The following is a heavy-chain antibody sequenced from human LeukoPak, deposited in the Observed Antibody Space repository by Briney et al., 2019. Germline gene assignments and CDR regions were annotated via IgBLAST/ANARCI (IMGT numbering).Heavy chain of an antibody. CDR1: GFTFSSYW. D-gene: IGHD1-26*01. J-gene: IGHJ4*02. V-gene: IGHV3-7*03. Sequence: SGGSLRLSCAASGFTFSSYWMSWVRQAPGKGLEWVANIKQDGSEKYCVDSVKGRFTISRDNAKNSLYLQMNSLRAEDTAVYYCARRGAAPWFVYFDYWGQGTLVTVSS. CDR3: ARRGAAPWFVYFDY. CDR2: IKQDGSEK.